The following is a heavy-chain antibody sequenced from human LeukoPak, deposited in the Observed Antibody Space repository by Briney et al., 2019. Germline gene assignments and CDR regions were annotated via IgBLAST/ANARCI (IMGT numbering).Heavy chain of an antibody. D-gene: IGHD3-22*01. V-gene: IGHV3-66*03. J-gene: IGHJ4*02. CDR3: ARDLGYYYDATGDF. CDR1: GFTVSSKY. CDR2: IYSSGGT. Sequence: GGSLRLSCAASGFTVSSKYMNWVRQAPGKGLEWVSIIYSSGGTYYADSVKGRFTMSRDNSRNTLYLQMNSLRPEDTAVYYCARDLGYYYDATGDFWGQGTLVTVSS.